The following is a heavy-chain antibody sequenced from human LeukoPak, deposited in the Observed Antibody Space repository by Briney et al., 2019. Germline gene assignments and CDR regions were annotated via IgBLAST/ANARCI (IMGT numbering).Heavy chain of an antibody. D-gene: IGHD3-22*01. CDR2: ISSSSSYI. CDR3: ARDSSAYYYDSSGSDFDY. J-gene: IGHJ4*02. Sequence: PGGSLRLSCAASGFTFSSYSMNWVRQAPGKGLEWVSSISSSSSYIYYADSVKGRFTISRDNAKNSLYLQMNSLRAGDTAVYYCARDSSAYYYDSSGSDFDYWGQGTLVTVSS. V-gene: IGHV3-21*01. CDR1: GFTFSSYS.